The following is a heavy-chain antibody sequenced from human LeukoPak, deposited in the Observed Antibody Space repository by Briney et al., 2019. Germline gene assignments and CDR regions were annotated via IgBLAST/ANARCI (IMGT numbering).Heavy chain of an antibody. D-gene: IGHD3-10*01. CDR1: GGSISSGGYY. J-gene: IGHJ4*02. V-gene: IGHV4-31*03. Sequence: PSETLSLTCTVSGGSISSGGYYWSWIRQHPGKGLEWIGYIYYSGSAYYNPSLKSRVTISVDTSENQFSLKLSSVTAADTAVYYCARVNYGSATKEDYWGQGTLVTVAS. CDR2: IYYSGSA. CDR3: ARVNYGSATKEDY.